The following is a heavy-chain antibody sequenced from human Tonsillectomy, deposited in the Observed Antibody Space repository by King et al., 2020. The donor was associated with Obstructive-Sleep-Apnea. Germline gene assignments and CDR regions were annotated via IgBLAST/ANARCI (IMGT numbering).Heavy chain of an antibody. CDR1: GGSFSAYY. J-gene: IGHJ4*02. D-gene: IGHD1-1*01. V-gene: IGHV4-34*01. Sequence: VQLQQWGAGLLKPSETLSLTCGVHGGSFSAYYRTWIRQRPGKGLEWIGEIHHSGSTNYHPSLRSRVTISLDTSNNQFSLRLSSMTAADTAVYYCARGSGGSFAYWGQGTLAT. CDR3: ARGSGGSFAY. CDR2: IHHSGST.